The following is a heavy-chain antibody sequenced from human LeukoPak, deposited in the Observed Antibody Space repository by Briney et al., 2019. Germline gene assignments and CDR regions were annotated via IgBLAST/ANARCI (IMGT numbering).Heavy chain of an antibody. CDR3: ARVEAGSYYNLDY. CDR1: GGTFNSYA. Sequence: SVKVSCEASGGTFNSYAISWVRQAPVQGLEWMGGIIPIFGTANYAQKFQGRVTITADESTSTAYMELSSRRSEDTAVYYCARVEAGSYYNLDYWGQGTLVTVSS. CDR2: IIPIFGTA. D-gene: IGHD3-10*01. J-gene: IGHJ4*02. V-gene: IGHV1-69*13.